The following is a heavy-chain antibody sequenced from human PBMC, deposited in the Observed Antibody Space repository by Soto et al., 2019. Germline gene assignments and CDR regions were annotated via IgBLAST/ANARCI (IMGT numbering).Heavy chain of an antibody. V-gene: IGHV3-23*01. CDR1: GFTFISYA. D-gene: IGHD3-22*01. CDR3: AKEATENYYDSSGYYY. Sequence: GGSLRLSCAASGFTFISYAMSWVRQAPGKGLEWVSAISSSGDSTYYADSVKGRFTISRDNSKNTLYLQMNSLRAEDTAVYYCAKEATENYYDSSGYYYWGQGTLVTVSS. CDR2: ISSSGDST. J-gene: IGHJ4*02.